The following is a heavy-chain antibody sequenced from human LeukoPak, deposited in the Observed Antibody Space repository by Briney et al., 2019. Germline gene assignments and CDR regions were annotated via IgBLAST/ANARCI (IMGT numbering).Heavy chain of an antibody. Sequence: SETLSLTCAVYGGSFSGYYWSWIRQPPGKGLEWIGEINHSGSTNYNPSLKSRVTISVDTSKNQFSLKLSSVTAADTAVYYCARVDLWSGYSPFDYWGQGTLVTVSS. CDR2: INHSGST. CDR1: GGSFSGYY. CDR3: ARVDLWSGYSPFDY. J-gene: IGHJ4*02. V-gene: IGHV4-34*01. D-gene: IGHD3-3*01.